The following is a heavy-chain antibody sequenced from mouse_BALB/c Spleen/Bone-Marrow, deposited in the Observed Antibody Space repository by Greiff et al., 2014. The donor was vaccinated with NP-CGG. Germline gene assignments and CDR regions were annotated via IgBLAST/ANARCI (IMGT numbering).Heavy chain of an antibody. CDR2: IHPNSGNT. CDR3: ARGATALDY. Sequence: QVHVKQSGSVLVRPGASVKLSCKASGYTFTSSWMHWAKQRPGQGLEWIGEIHPNSGNTNYNEKFKGEATLTVDTSSSTAYVDLSSLTSEDSAVYYCARGATALDYWGQGTTLTVSS. D-gene: IGHD1-2*01. V-gene: IGHV1S130*01. J-gene: IGHJ2*01. CDR1: GYTFTSSW.